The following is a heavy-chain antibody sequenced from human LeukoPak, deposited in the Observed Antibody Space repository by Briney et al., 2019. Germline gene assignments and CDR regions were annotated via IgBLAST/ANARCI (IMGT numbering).Heavy chain of an antibody. V-gene: IGHV3-9*01. D-gene: IGHD6-19*01. J-gene: IGHJ2*01. CDR3: AKDILTRIAVAGDWYFDL. CDR2: ISWSSGSI. CDR1: GFTFDDYA. Sequence: GGSLRLSCAASGFTFDDYAMHWVRQAPGKGLEWVSGISWSSGSIGYADSVKGRFTISRDNAKNSLYLQMNSLRAEDTALYYCAKDILTRIAVAGDWYFDLWGRGTLVTVSS.